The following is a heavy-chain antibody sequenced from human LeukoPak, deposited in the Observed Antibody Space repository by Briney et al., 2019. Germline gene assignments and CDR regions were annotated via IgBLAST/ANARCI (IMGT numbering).Heavy chain of an antibody. CDR2: IYYSGST. Sequence: PSETLSLTCTVSGGSISSSSYYWGWIRQPPGKGLEWIGSIYYSGSTYYNPSLKSRVTISVDTSKNQFSLKLSSVTAADTAVYYCARWGEGRGSRYYFDYWGQGTLVTVSS. D-gene: IGHD3-16*01. V-gene: IGHV4-39*01. CDR1: GGSISSSSYY. CDR3: ARWGEGRGSRYYFDY. J-gene: IGHJ4*02.